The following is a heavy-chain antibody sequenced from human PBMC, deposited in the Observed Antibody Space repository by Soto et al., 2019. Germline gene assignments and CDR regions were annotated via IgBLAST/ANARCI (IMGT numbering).Heavy chain of an antibody. CDR1: GASISSYY. V-gene: IGHV4-59*01. CDR2: IYLGGSI. J-gene: IGHJ6*02. D-gene: IGHD2-8*01. Sequence: PSETLSLTCSVSGASISSYYYTWIRQTPGKGLEWIGYIYLGGSINYNPSFKSRVIISVDTSKNQFSVRLSSVTAADTAVYYCARDPYHVLMVNAPNIYGMDVWGQGTTVTV. CDR3: ARDPYHVLMVNAPNIYGMDV.